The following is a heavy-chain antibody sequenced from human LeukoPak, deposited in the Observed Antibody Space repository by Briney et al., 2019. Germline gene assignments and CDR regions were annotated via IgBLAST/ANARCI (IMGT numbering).Heavy chain of an antibody. CDR2: IDTNTGSP. D-gene: IGHD3-22*01. V-gene: IGHV7-4-1*02. CDR1: GYTFTTYP. Sequence: ASVKVSCKASGYTFTTYPINWVRQAPGQGLEWMGWIDTNTGSPTYAQGLTGRFVFSLDTSVSTAYLQISSLKAEDTAVYYCARDDYDSSVDYWGQGTLVTVSS. CDR3: ARDDYDSSVDY. J-gene: IGHJ4*02.